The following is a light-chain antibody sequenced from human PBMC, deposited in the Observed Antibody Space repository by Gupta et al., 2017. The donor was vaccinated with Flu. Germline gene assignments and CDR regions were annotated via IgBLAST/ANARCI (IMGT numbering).Light chain of an antibody. CDR1: SSDVGGYNH. J-gene: IGLJ1*01. V-gene: IGLV2-14*01. CDR3: CSFTSSSTTSYV. Sequence: QSALAQPASVSGSPGQSIAISCTGTSSDVGGYNHVSWYQQHPGKAPKLMIYEVTKRPSGGSSRFSGSKSGNTATLTISGLQTEDDADYYCCSFTSSSTTSYVFGHATKVTVL. CDR2: EVT.